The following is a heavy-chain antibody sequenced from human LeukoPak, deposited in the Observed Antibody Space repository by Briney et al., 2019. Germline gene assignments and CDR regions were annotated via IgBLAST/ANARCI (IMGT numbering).Heavy chain of an antibody. D-gene: IGHD3-3*01. CDR2: INHSGST. CDR3: ARDSGYYDFWSGYFLSATPGGGFDP. J-gene: IGHJ5*02. V-gene: IGHV4-34*01. CDR1: GGSFSGYY. Sequence: PSETLSLTCAVYGGSFSGYYWSWIRQPPGKGLEWIGEINHSGSTKYNPSLKSRVTISVDTSKNQFSLNLSSVTAADTAVYYCARDSGYYDFWSGYFLSATPGGGFDPWGQGTLVTVSS.